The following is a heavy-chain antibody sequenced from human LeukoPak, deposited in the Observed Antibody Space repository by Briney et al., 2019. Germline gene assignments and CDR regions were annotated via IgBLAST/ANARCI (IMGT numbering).Heavy chain of an antibody. V-gene: IGHV4-4*07. Sequence: PSETLSLTCIVSGGSISSYYWNWIRQPAGKGLEWIGRIHSSGSTNYNPSLGSRVVMSVDTSKNQFSLKLSSVTAADTAVYRCARVAPNYYGVDVWGQGTTVTVSS. J-gene: IGHJ6*02. CDR3: ARVAPNYYGVDV. CDR1: GGSISSYY. CDR2: IHSSGST.